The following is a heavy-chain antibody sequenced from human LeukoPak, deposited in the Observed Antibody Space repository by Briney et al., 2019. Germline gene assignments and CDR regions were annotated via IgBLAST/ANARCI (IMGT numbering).Heavy chain of an antibody. J-gene: IGHJ3*02. D-gene: IGHD1-14*01. Sequence: PSETLSLTCTVSGGSMSTKYWSWIRQPPGKGLEWIGYVHYSGSTGYNPSLKSRVTISVDTSKSQFSLRLRSLTAADTAVYFCARGPRTDAFDIWGQGTMVTVSS. CDR3: ARGPRTDAFDI. V-gene: IGHV4-59*01. CDR2: VHYSGST. CDR1: GGSMSTKY.